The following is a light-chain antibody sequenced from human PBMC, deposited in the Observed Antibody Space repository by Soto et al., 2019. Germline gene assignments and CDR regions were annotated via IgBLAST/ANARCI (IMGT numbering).Light chain of an antibody. V-gene: IGLV2-23*01. J-gene: IGLJ1*01. Sequence: QSALTQPASVAGSPGQSIIIYCTGTTSDVGSYNLVSWYQQHPGKAPKLMIYEGTKRPSGVSNRFSGSKSGNTASLTISGLQAEDGADYYCCSYAGSSFYVFGTGTKVTVL. CDR2: EGT. CDR1: TSDVGSYNL. CDR3: CSYAGSSFYV.